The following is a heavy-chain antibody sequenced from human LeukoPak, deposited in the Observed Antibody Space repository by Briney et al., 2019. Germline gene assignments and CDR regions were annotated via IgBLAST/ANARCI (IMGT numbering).Heavy chain of an antibody. CDR2: IYYSGST. D-gene: IGHD1-1*01. Sequence: SETLSLTCTVSGGSISSSSYYWGWIRQPPGKGLEWIGSIYYSGSTYYNPSLKSRVTISVDTSKNQFSLKLSSVTAADTAVYYCARSANWAKLYYYYTDVWGKGTTVTVSS. J-gene: IGHJ6*03. V-gene: IGHV4-39*01. CDR1: GGSISSSSYY. CDR3: ARSANWAKLYYYYTDV.